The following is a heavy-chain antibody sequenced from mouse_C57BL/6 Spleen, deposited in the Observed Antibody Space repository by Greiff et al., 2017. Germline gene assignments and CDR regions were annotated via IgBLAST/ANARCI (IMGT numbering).Heavy chain of an antibody. J-gene: IGHJ3*01. Sequence: QVQLQPPGAELVMPGASVKLSCKASGYTFTSYWMHWVKQRPGQGLEWIGEIDPSDSYTNYNQKFKGKSTLTVDKSSSTAYMQLSSLTSEDSAVYYCARTAAQASWFAYWGQGTLVTVSA. CDR3: ARTAAQASWFAY. V-gene: IGHV1-69*01. CDR1: GYTFTSYW. D-gene: IGHD3-2*02. CDR2: IDPSDSYT.